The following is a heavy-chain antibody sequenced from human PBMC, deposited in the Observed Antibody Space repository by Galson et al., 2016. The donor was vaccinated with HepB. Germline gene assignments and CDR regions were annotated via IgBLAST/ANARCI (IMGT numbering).Heavy chain of an antibody. Sequence: SLRLSCAASGFTFNSHSMHWVRQAPGKGLEWVAVIWYDGNKKYYGDSVMGRFTISRDNSRNTLHLQMNRLRVEDTAVYYCAKERYGYIKWGQGTLVTVSS. J-gene: IGHJ4*02. CDR1: GFTFNSHS. CDR2: IWYDGNKK. CDR3: AKERYGYIK. V-gene: IGHV3-33*03. D-gene: IGHD5-18*01.